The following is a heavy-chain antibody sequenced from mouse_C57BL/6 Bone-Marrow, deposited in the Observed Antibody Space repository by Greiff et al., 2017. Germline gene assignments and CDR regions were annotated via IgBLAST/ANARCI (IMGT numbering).Heavy chain of an antibody. D-gene: IGHD1-1*01. CDR2: IHPNSGST. CDR1: GYTFTSYW. V-gene: IGHV1-64*01. Sequence: QVHVKQPGAELVKPGASVKLSCKASGYTFTSYWMHWVKQRPGQGLEWIGMIHPNSGSTNYNETFKSKATLTVDKSSSTAYMQLSSLTSEDSAVYYVARNYYGSSYNWGQGTTRTVSS. J-gene: IGHJ2*01. CDR3: ARNYYGSSYN.